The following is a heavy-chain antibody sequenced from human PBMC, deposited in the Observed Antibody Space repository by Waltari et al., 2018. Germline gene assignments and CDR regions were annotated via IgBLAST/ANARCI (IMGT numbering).Heavy chain of an antibody. CDR3: GALWEQYDY. V-gene: IGHV3-23*01. CDR1: GFTFSTYA. D-gene: IGHD1-26*01. Sequence: EVQLLVSGGGLVQPGGSLRLSCAVSGFTFSTYAMAWVRQAPGKGLEFVSSISDSGVTTYYADSVKGRFTISRDNSKNTMYLQMNSLRAEDTAIYYCGALWEQYDYWGQGTLVTVSS. J-gene: IGHJ4*02. CDR2: ISDSGVTT.